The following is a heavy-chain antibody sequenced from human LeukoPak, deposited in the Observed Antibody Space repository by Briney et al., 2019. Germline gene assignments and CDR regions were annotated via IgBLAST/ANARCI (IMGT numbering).Heavy chain of an antibody. CDR1: GFTISSYA. Sequence: GGSLRLSCAASGFTISSYAMSWVRQAPGKGLEWVSAISGSGGSTYYADSVKGRFTISRDNSKNTLYLQMNSLRAEDTSVYYCAKGNTWYYYDSSGYFDYWGQGTLVTVSS. D-gene: IGHD3-22*01. CDR2: ISGSGGST. J-gene: IGHJ4*02. V-gene: IGHV3-23*01. CDR3: AKGNTWYYYDSSGYFDY.